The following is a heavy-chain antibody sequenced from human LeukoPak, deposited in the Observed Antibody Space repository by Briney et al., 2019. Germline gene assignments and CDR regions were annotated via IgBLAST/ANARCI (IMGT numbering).Heavy chain of an antibody. V-gene: IGHV1-24*01. CDR2: FDPEDGET. CDR3: ATGGGYYDSSGYDY. CDR1: GYTFTSFG. D-gene: IGHD3-22*01. Sequence: GASVKVSCTASGYTFTSFGIHWVRQAPGKGLEWMGGFDPEDGETIYAQKFQGRVTMTEDTSTDTAYMELSSLRSEDTAVYYCATGGGYYDSSGYDYWGQGTLVTVSS. J-gene: IGHJ4*02.